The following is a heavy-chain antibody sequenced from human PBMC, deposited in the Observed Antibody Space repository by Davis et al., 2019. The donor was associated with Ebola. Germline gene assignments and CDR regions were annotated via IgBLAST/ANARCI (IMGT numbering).Heavy chain of an antibody. CDR1: GFIFRNYV. V-gene: IGHV3-23*01. Sequence: PGGSLRLSCAASGFIFRNYVMNWFRQAPGKGLEWVSTYGTSADTYYADSVKGRFTISRDNSKNTLYLQMNGLRVEDTAIYYCAKDNRNIWSEVWGQGTMVTVSS. CDR3: AKDNRNIWSEV. D-gene: IGHD2/OR15-2a*01. J-gene: IGHJ3*01. CDR2: GTSADT.